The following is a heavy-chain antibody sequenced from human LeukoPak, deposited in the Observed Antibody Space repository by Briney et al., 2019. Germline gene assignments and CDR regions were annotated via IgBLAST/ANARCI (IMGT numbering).Heavy chain of an antibody. J-gene: IGHJ5*02. CDR2: INAGNGNT. D-gene: IGHD5-18*01. V-gene: IGHV1-3*01. CDR1: GYTFTSYG. Sequence: GASVKVSCKASGYTFTSYGISWVRQAPGQRLEWMGWINAGNGNTKYSQKFQGRVTITRDTSASTAYMELSSLRSEDTAVYYCARDRRQLWLRGGYLVDPWGQGTLVTVSS. CDR3: ARDRRQLWLRGGYLVDP.